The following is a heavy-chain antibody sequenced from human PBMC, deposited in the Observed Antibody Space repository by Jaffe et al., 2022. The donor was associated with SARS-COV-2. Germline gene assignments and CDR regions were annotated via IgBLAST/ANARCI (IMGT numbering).Heavy chain of an antibody. D-gene: IGHD6-13*01. Sequence: QVQLVESGGGVVQPGRSLRLSCAASGFTFSSYGMHWVRQAPGKGLEWVAVISYDGSNKYYADSVKGRFTISRDNSKNTLYLQMNSLRAEDTAVYYCAKASAAAGYFDYWGQGTLVTVSS. CDR1: GFTFSSYG. CDR3: AKASAAAGYFDY. V-gene: IGHV3-30*18. CDR2: ISYDGSNK. J-gene: IGHJ4*02.